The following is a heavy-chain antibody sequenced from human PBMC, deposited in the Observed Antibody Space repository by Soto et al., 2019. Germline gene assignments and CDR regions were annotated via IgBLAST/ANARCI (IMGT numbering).Heavy chain of an antibody. CDR1: GAPFSGYY. D-gene: IGHD5-12*01. J-gene: IGHJ4*02. CDR2: INHSGST. Sequence: PSETLSLTCAVYGAPFSGYYWSWIRQPPGKGLEWIGEINHSGSTNFNPSLKSRVTISLDTSKNQFSLKLSSAAAADTAVYYCARSGRYGYNRDLDYWGQGTLVTVSS. V-gene: IGHV4-34*01. CDR3: ARSGRYGYNRDLDY.